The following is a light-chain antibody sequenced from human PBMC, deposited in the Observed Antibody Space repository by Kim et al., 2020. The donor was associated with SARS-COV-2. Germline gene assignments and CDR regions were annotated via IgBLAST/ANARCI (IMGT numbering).Light chain of an antibody. CDR2: DAS. V-gene: IGKV1-5*01. J-gene: IGKJ4*01. CDR3: QQYNSYSAT. Sequence: ASVGDRVTITCRASQSISSWLAWYQQKPGKAPKLLIYDASSLESGVPSRFSGSGSGTEFTLTISSLQPDDFATYYCQQYNSYSATFGGGTKVEIK. CDR1: QSISSW.